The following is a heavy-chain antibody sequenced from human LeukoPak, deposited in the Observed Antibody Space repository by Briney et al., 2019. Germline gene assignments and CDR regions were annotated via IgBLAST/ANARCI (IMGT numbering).Heavy chain of an antibody. CDR2: IYYSGST. D-gene: IGHD6-6*01. J-gene: IGHJ4*02. CDR3: ASSIAARGVPFDY. CDR1: GGSISSYY. Sequence: SENLSLTCTVSGGSISSYYWSWIRQPPGKGLEWIGYIYYSGSTNYNPSLKSRVTISVDTSKNQFSLKLSSVTAADTAVYYCASSIAARGVPFDYWGQGTLVTVSS. V-gene: IGHV4-59*01.